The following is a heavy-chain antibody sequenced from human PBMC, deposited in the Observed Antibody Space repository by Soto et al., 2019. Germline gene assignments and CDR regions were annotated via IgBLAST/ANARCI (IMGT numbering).Heavy chain of an antibody. Sequence: QVQLQESGPGLVKPSQTLSLTCTVSGGSISSGDYYWSWIRQPPGKGLEWIGYIYYSGSTYYNPSLMCRVTKSVATSKTQFSLTLISVTAADTAVYYWARATAMVTLDYWGQGTLVTVSS. D-gene: IGHD5-18*01. CDR1: GGSISSGDYY. V-gene: IGHV4-30-4*01. J-gene: IGHJ4*02. CDR2: IYYSGST. CDR3: ARATAMVTLDY.